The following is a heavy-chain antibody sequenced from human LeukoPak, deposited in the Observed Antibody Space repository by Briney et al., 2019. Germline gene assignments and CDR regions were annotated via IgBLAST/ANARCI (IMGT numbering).Heavy chain of an antibody. Sequence: ASVRVSCKASGYTFTSYYMHWVRHAPGQGLEWMGIINPSGGRTSYAQKFQGRVTMTRDTSTGTVYMELSSLRSEDTAVYYCASLRSGDYEGFDYWGQGTLVTVSS. CDR1: GYTFTSYY. J-gene: IGHJ4*02. CDR3: ASLRSGDYEGFDY. V-gene: IGHV1-46*01. CDR2: INPSGGRT. D-gene: IGHD2-21*02.